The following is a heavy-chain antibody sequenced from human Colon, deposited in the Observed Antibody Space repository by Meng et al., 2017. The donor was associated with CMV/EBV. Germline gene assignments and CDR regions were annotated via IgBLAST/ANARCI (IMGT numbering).Heavy chain of an antibody. Sequence: GSLRLSCTVSGGSISSSSYYWGWIRQPPGKGLEWIGSIYKSGFTHYNPSLKTRVTISVDTPNNQFSLKLSSVTAADTAVYYCVRDRWIAVVPAAKNWFDPWGQGNRVTVSS. J-gene: IGHJ5*02. CDR2: IYKSGFT. CDR3: VRDRWIAVVPAAKNWFDP. V-gene: IGHV4-39*07. CDR1: GGSISSSSYY. D-gene: IGHD2-2*01.